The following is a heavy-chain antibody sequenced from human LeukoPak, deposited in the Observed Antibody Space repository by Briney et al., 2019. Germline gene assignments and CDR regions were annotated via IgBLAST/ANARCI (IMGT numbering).Heavy chain of an antibody. D-gene: IGHD3-22*01. J-gene: IGHJ4*02. CDR3: ARNYCDSSGYYRWPLDY. V-gene: IGHV4-34*01. CDR2: INHSGST. Sequence: SETLSLTCAVYGGSFSGYYWSWIRQPPGKGLEWIGEINHSGSTNYNPSLKSRVTISVDTSKNQFSLKLSSVTAADTAVYYCARNYCDSSGYYRWPLDYWGQGTLVTVSS. CDR1: GGSFSGYY.